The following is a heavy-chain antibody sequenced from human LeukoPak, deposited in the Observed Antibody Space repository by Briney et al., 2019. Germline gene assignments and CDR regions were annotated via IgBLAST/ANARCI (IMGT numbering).Heavy chain of an antibody. CDR2: IIPILGIA. Sequence: SVKVSCKASGYTFTDNWMHWVRQAPGQGLEWMGRIIPILGIANYAQKFQGRVTITADKSTSTAYMELSSLRSEDTAVYYCARQYNWNPNNWFDPWGQGTLVTVSS. CDR3: ARQYNWNPNNWFDP. CDR1: GYTFTDNW. V-gene: IGHV1-69*02. D-gene: IGHD1-20*01. J-gene: IGHJ5*02.